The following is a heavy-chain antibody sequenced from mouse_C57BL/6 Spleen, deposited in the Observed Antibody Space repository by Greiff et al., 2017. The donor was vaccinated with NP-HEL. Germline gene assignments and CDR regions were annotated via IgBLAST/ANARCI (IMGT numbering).Heavy chain of an antibody. CDR1: GYTFTDYY. CDR2: INPNNGGT. CDR3: ARWDDGYCDIAY. V-gene: IGHV1-26*01. J-gene: IGHJ3*01. D-gene: IGHD2-3*01. Sequence: EVQLQQSGPELVKPGASVKISCKASGYTFTDYYMNWVKQSPGKSLEWIGDINPNNGGTSYNQKFKGKATLTVDKSSSTAYMELRSLTSEDAAVYYCARWDDGYCDIAYWGQGTLVTVSA.